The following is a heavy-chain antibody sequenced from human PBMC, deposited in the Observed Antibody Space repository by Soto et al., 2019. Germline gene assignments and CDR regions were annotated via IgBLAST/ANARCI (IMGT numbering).Heavy chain of an antibody. CDR2: IYYSGST. CDR3: ANRLGYCSGGSCYFGAFDI. J-gene: IGHJ3*02. CDR1: GGSISSSSYY. Sequence: QLQLQESGPGLVKPSETLSLTCTVSGGSISSSSYYWGWIRQPPGKGLEWIGSIYYSGSTYYNPSLKSRVTISVDTSKNQFSLKLISVTAADTAVYYCANRLGYCSGGSCYFGAFDIWGQGTMVTVSS. D-gene: IGHD2-15*01. V-gene: IGHV4-39*01.